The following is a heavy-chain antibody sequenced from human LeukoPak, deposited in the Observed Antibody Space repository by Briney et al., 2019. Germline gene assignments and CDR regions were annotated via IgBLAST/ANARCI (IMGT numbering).Heavy chain of an antibody. CDR2: IKPDGSEK. CDR3: AKWTPGATRQELGSADY. J-gene: IGHJ4*02. V-gene: IGHV3-7*03. CDR1: GFTFSSYW. D-gene: IGHD1-26*01. Sequence: GGSLRLSCAASGFTFSSYWMSWVRQAPGKGLEWVANIKPDGSEKYYADSVKGRFTISRDNSKNTLYLQMNRLRAEDTAVYYCAKWTPGATRQELGSADYWGQGTLVTVSS.